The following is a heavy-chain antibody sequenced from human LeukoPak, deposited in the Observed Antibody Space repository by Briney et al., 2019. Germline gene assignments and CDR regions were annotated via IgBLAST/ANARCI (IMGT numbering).Heavy chain of an antibody. D-gene: IGHD3-10*01. V-gene: IGHV4-34*01. CDR1: GGSFSGYY. J-gene: IGHJ5*02. CDR3: ARDSGTTGEVKFHP. CDR2: INHSGST. Sequence: SETQSLTCAVYGGSFSGYYWSWIRQPPGKGLEWIGEINHSGSTNYNPSLKSRVTMSVDTSKNQFSLKLSSVTAASTAVYYCARDSGTTGEVKFHPWGQGTLVTVSS.